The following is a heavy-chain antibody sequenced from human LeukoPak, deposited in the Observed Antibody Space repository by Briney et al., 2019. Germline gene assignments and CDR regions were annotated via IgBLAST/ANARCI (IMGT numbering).Heavy chain of an antibody. V-gene: IGHV1-8*02. CDR3: ARDLGLQDFDY. Sequence: ASVKVSCKASGYTFTSYGISWVRQATGQGLEWMGWMNPNSGNTGYAQKFQGRVTMTRNTSISTAYMELSSLRSEDTAVYYCARDLGLQDFDYWGQGTLVTVSS. J-gene: IGHJ4*02. D-gene: IGHD5-24*01. CDR2: MNPNSGNT. CDR1: GYTFTSYG.